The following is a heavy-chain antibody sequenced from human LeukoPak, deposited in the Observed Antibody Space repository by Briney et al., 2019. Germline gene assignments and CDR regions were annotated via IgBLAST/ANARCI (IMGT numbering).Heavy chain of an antibody. Sequence: GGSLRLSCAASGFTFSSYAMSWVRQAPGKGLEWVSAISGSGGSTYYADSVKGRFTISRDNSKNTLYLQMSSLRAEDTAVYYCAKGKDSGYDFAFDYWGQGTLVTVSS. V-gene: IGHV3-23*01. CDR1: GFTFSSYA. CDR2: ISGSGGST. D-gene: IGHD5-12*01. CDR3: AKGKDSGYDFAFDY. J-gene: IGHJ4*02.